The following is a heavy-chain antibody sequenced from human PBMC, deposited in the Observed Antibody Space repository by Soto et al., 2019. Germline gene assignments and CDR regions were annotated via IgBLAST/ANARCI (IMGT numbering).Heavy chain of an antibody. J-gene: IGHJ4*02. CDR2: LSGGGGTT. Sequence: GGSLRLSCAASGFTFNNYSMSWVRQAPGKGLEWVSGLSGGGGTTYYADSLKGRFTISRDKSKNTLYLQMSSLRAEDTAIYYCARAGGYSYGYQLDYWGQGTLVTVSS. D-gene: IGHD5-18*01. V-gene: IGHV3-23*01. CDR1: GFTFNNYS. CDR3: ARAGGYSYGYQLDY.